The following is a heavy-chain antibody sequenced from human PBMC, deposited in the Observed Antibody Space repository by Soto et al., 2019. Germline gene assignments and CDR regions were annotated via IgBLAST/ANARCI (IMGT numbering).Heavy chain of an antibody. J-gene: IGHJ4*02. D-gene: IGHD3-9*01. V-gene: IGHV4-59*08. CDR3: ARLRYFDWLSFDY. Sequence: SETLSLTCTVSGGSISSYYWSWIRQPPGKGLEWIGYIYYSGSTNYNPSLKSRVTISVDTSKNQFSLKLSPVTAADTAVYYCARLRYFDWLSFDYWGQGTLVTVSS. CDR1: GGSISSYY. CDR2: IYYSGST.